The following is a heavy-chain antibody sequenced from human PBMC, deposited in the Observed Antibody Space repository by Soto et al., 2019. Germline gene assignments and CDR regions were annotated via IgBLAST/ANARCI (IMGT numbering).Heavy chain of an antibody. CDR3: ARVANRYFDL. CDR1: EFTSSGYW. CDR2: IKQDGSEK. V-gene: IGHV3-7*01. J-gene: IGHJ2*01. Sequence: EVHLVESGGGLVQPGGSLRLSCAASEFTSSGYWMTWVCQAPGKGLEWVANIKQDGSEKYYVDSVRGRFSISRENAENSLYLQMDRVRVEDTAMYYCARVANRYFDLWGRGTLVTVSS.